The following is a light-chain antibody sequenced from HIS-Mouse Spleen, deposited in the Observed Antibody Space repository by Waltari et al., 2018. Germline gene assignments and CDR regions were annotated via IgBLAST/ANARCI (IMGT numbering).Light chain of an antibody. J-gene: IGLJ2*01. CDR3: AAWDDSLNGVV. Sequence: QSVLTQPPSASGTPGQRVTISCSVSSSNIGSNTVNWYQQLPGTAPKLLIYSNKHRPSGVPDRFSGSKSGTSASLAISGLQSEDEADYYCAAWDDSLNGVVFGGGTKLTVL. CDR1: SSNIGSNT. CDR2: SNK. V-gene: IGLV1-44*01.